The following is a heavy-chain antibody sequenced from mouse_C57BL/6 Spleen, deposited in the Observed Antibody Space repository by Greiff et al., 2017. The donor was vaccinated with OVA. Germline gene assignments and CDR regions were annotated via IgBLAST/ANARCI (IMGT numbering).Heavy chain of an antibody. Sequence: VKLQQSGAELVKPGASVKLSCKASGYTFTSYWMHWVKQRPGQGLEWIGMIHPNSGSTNYNEKFKSKATLTVDKSSSTAYMQLSSLTSEDSAVYYCARSGHITTNFDYWGQGTTLTVSS. J-gene: IGHJ2*01. V-gene: IGHV1-64*01. CDR1: GYTFTSYW. CDR3: ARSGHITTNFDY. D-gene: IGHD1-1*01. CDR2: IHPNSGST.